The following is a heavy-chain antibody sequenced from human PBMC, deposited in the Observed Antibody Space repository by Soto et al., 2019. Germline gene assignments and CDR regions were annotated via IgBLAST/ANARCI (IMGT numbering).Heavy chain of an antibody. Sequence: EVQLVESGGGLVQPGGSLKLSCAASGFTFSGSAMHWVRQASGKGLEWVGRIRSKANSYATAYAASVKGRFTISRDDSKNTAYLQMNSLKTEDTAVYYCTRHPGYSSSWYYWFDPWGQGTLVTVSS. D-gene: IGHD6-13*01. V-gene: IGHV3-73*02. CDR2: IRSKANSYAT. CDR3: TRHPGYSSSWYYWFDP. J-gene: IGHJ5*02. CDR1: GFTFSGSA.